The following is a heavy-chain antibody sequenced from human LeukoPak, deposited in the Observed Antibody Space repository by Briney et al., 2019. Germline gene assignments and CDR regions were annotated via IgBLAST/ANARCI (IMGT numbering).Heavy chain of an antibody. Sequence: ASVNVSCNASGYTFTDYYVYWVRQAPGQGLEWLGWINPNSGGTNYAQKFQGWVTMTRDTSISTAYLQSSSLKASDTAMYYCARGDYGSGRPTHWFDPWGQGTLVTVSS. D-gene: IGHD3-10*01. CDR1: GYTFTDYY. CDR2: INPNSGGT. J-gene: IGHJ5*02. CDR3: ARGDYGSGRPTHWFDP. V-gene: IGHV1-2*04.